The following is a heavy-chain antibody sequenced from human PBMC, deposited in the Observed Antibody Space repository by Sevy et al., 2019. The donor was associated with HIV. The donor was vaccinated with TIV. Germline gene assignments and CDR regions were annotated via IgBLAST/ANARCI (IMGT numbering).Heavy chain of an antibody. CDR1: GDTLTNNY. V-gene: IGHV1-46*01. J-gene: IGHJ4*02. CDR2: IDPIGGNT. Sequence: ASVKVSCKAPGDTLTNNYMHWVRQAPGQGLEWMGIIDPIGGNTSYAQKFQGRVTMTRDTSTSTLYMDLSSLRSEDTAVYYCVRADPAQHFDSWGQGTLVTVSS. CDR3: VRADPAQHFDS.